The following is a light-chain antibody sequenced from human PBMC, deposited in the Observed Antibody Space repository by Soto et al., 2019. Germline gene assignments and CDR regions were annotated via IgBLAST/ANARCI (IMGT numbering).Light chain of an antibody. Sequence: AIQLPQSPSSLSASVGDRVTITCRASQGISSALAWYQQKPGKAPKLLIYDASSLESGVPSRFSGSGSGTDFTLTISSLQPEDFATYYCQQFNNSATFGQGTKVEIK. CDR3: QQFNNSAT. V-gene: IGKV1D-13*01. CDR1: QGISSA. CDR2: DAS. J-gene: IGKJ1*01.